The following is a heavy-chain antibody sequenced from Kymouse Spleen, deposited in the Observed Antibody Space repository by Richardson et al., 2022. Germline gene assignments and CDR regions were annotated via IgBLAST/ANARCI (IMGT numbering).Heavy chain of an antibody. Sequence: EVQLVESGGGLVQPGGSLRLSCAASGFTFSSYAMSWVRQAPGKGLEWVSAISGSGGSTYYADSVKGRFTISRDNSKNTLYLQMNSLRAEDTAVYYCAKELRYFDWLFPDAFDIWGQGTMVTVSS. CDR2: ISGSGGST. CDR1: GFTFSSYA. CDR3: AKELRYFDWLFPDAFDI. D-gene: IGHD3-9*01. V-gene: IGHV3-23*04. J-gene: IGHJ3*02.